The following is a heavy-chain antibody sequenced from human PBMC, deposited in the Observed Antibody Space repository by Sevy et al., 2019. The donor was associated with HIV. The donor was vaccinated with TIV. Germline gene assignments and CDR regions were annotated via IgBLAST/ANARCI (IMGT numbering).Heavy chain of an antibody. Sequence: GGSLRLSCAASGFTFSDYWMSWVRQAPEKGLEWVANIKQDGSKKYYVDSIKGRFIVSRDNAKKSLYLEMSSLRVEDTAVYYCARLKLHYDPYYFDLWGQGTLVTVSS. CDR1: GFTFSDYW. J-gene: IGHJ4*02. V-gene: IGHV3-7*01. CDR3: ARLKLHYDPYYFDL. CDR2: IKQDGSKK. D-gene: IGHD3-16*01.